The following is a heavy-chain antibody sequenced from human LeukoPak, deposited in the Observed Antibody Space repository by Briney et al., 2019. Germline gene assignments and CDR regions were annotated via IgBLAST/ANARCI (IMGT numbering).Heavy chain of an antibody. J-gene: IGHJ3*02. Sequence: SETLSLTCSVSGGSLSSSYWTWFRLPPGKRLEWIGYINTRGSTSFNPSLESRVTMSVGTANNKFSLKLSSVTAADTAMYSCARGEMPTVGAWAFDIWGQGKMVTVSS. D-gene: IGHD5-24*01. CDR3: ARGEMPTVGAWAFDI. CDR1: GGSLSSSY. V-gene: IGHV4-4*09. CDR2: INTRGST.